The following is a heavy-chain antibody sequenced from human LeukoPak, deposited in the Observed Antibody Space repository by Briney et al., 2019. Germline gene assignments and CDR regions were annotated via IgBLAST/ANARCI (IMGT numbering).Heavy chain of an antibody. Sequence: PGGSLRLSCAASGLTFSNYAMNWVRQAPGKGLEWVSAISGSGGNTYYADSVKGRFTISRDNSKNTLSLQMNSLRAEDTAVYYCAAGRSGYWGQGTLVTVSS. CDR1: GLTFSNYA. CDR3: AAGRSGY. J-gene: IGHJ4*02. V-gene: IGHV3-23*01. CDR2: ISGSGGNT. D-gene: IGHD3-3*01.